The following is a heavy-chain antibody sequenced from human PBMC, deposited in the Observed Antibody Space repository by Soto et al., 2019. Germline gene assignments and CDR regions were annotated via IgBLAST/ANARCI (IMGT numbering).Heavy chain of an antibody. CDR2: IYYSGST. D-gene: IGHD1-1*01. Sequence: SETLSLTCTVSGGSISSGGYYWSWIRQHPGKGLEWIGYIYYSGSTYYNPSLKSRVTISVDTSKNQFSLKLSSVTAADTAVYYCARRERTGKELWGQGTLVTVSS. V-gene: IGHV4-31*03. CDR3: ARRERTGKEL. CDR1: GGSISSGGYY. J-gene: IGHJ4*02.